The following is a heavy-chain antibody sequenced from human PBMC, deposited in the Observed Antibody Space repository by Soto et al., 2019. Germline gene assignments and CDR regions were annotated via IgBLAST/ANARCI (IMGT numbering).Heavy chain of an antibody. CDR2: INHSGST. Sequence: NPSETLSLTCAVYGGSFSGYYWSWIRQPPGKGLEWIGEINHSGSTNYNPSLKSRVTISVDTSKNQFSLKLSSVTAADTAVYYCERGYRIATIVATIRVASPRYFDYWGQGTLVTVSS. V-gene: IGHV4-34*01. D-gene: IGHD5-12*01. J-gene: IGHJ4*02. CDR3: ERGYRIATIVATIRVASPRYFDY. CDR1: GGSFSGYY.